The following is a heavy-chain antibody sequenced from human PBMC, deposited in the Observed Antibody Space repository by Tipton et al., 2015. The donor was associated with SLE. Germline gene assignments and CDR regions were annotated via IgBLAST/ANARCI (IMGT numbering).Heavy chain of an antibody. J-gene: IGHJ6*03. CDR1: GGSIRSSNYY. Sequence: TLSLTCTVSGGSIRSSNYYWGWIRQPPGKGLEWIGSISYSGNTYYNPSLKSRLTISVDTSKNQFSLKLSSVTAADSALYYCLGYCSSTAFRSTYQYFYMDVWGKGTTVTVSS. CDR3: LGYCSSTAFRSTYQYFYMDV. D-gene: IGHD2-2*03. V-gene: IGHV4-39*07. CDR2: ISYSGNT.